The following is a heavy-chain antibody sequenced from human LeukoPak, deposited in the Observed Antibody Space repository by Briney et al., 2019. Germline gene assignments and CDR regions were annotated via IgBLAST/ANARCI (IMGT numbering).Heavy chain of an antibody. J-gene: IGHJ3*02. Sequence: GRSLRLSCAASGFTFSSYAIHWVRQAPGKGLEWVAVISYDGSNKYYADSVKGRFTISRDNSKNTLYLQMNSLRAEDTAVYYCARDASTYCSSTSCYGFPFDIWGQGTMVTVSS. CDR1: GFTFSSYA. V-gene: IGHV3-30*04. D-gene: IGHD2-2*01. CDR3: ARDASTYCSSTSCYGFPFDI. CDR2: ISYDGSNK.